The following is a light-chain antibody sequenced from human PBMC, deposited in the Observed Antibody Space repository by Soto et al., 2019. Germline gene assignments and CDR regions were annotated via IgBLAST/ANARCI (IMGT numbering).Light chain of an antibody. V-gene: IGLV2-14*03. CDR3: SSYSTGRTVL. Sequence: QSALTQPASVSGSPGQSITISCTGTSRDVGGFDYVSWYQQHPGKAPKLMIYDVNNRPSGISDRFSGSKSGNTASLTISGLQAEDEADYYCSSYSTGRTVLFGGGTKLTV. CDR2: DVN. J-gene: IGLJ2*01. CDR1: SRDVGGFDY.